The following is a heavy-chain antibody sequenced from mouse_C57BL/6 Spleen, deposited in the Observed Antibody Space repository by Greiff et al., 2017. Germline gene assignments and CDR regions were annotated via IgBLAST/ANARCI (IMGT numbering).Heavy chain of an antibody. V-gene: IGHV1-55*01. CDR1: GYTFTSYW. CDR2: IYPGSGST. Sequence: QVQLQQPGAELVKPGASVTMSCKASGYTFTSYWITWVKQRPGQGLEWIGDIYPGSGSTNYNEKFKSKATLTVDTSSSTAYMQLSSLTSEDSAVYYCALTTVVAHWYFDVWGTGTTVTVSS. J-gene: IGHJ1*03. CDR3: ALTTVVAHWYFDV. D-gene: IGHD1-1*01.